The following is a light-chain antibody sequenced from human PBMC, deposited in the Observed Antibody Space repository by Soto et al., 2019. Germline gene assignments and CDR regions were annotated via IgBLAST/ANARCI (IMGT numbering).Light chain of an antibody. Sequence: QSALPHPASVSWSPGHSITISCTGTSSDVGGYKYVSWYQQYPDKAPKLMIYEVSNRPSGVSNRFSGSKSGNTASLTISGLQAEDEADYYCSSYTSSSNYVFGTGTKVTAL. J-gene: IGLJ1*01. CDR3: SSYTSSSNYV. CDR1: SSDVGGYKY. V-gene: IGLV2-14*01. CDR2: EVS.